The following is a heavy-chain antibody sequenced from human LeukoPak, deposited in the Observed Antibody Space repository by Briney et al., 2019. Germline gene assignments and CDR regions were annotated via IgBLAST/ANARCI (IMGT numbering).Heavy chain of an antibody. CDR3: ARDQSGGAAAESDY. CDR2: IIPILGIA. J-gene: IGHJ4*02. V-gene: IGHV1-69*04. CDR1: GGTFSSYT. D-gene: IGHD6-13*01. Sequence: SVKVSCKASGGTFSSYTISWVRQAPGQGLEWMGRIIPILGIANYAQKFQGRVTITADKSTSTAYMELSSLRSEDTAVYYCARDQSGGAAAESDYWGQGTLVTVSS.